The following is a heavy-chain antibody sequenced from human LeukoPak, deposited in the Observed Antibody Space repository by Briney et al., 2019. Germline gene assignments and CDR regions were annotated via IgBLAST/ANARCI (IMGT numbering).Heavy chain of an antibody. Sequence: GGSLRLSCAGSGFTFSHYSMHWVRQAPGKGLEWVSYISNSSSTIYYADSVKGRFTISRANAKNSLYLQMNSLRAEDTAVYYCARVRSLNDAFDIWGQGTMVTVSS. D-gene: IGHD3-16*02. CDR2: ISNSSSTI. J-gene: IGHJ3*02. CDR1: GFTFSHYS. CDR3: ARVRSLNDAFDI. V-gene: IGHV3-48*04.